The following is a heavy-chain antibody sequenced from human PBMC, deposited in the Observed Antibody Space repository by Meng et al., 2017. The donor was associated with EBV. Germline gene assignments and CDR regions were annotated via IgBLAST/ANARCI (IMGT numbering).Heavy chain of an antibody. CDR3: ARLRVASAD. V-gene: IGHV1-18*01. CDR2: ISAYNGNT. CDR1: GDTFASLG. D-gene: IGHD6-13*01. Sequence: QFQFVQSGAEVNKPEAVVKVSCKAPGDTFASLGIIWMRQAPGQGLWWMGWISAYNGNTNYAQKLQGRFTMTTDTSTSTAYMDLRSLRSDDTAVYYCARLRVASADWGQGTLVTVSS. J-gene: IGHJ4*02.